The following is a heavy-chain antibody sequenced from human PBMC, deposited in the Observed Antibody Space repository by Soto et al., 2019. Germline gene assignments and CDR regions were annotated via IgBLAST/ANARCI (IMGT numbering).Heavy chain of an antibody. CDR1: GDSVIIRQW. J-gene: IGHJ1*01. V-gene: IGHV4-4*01. Sequence: ETLSLTCSVSGDSVIIRQWWSWVRQPPGGGLEWIGEIYRGSSPTYSPSLESRITISVDKSRSLLSLRLNSVTAADTAVYFCVKNGAFALEHWGQGILVTSPQ. CDR3: VKNGAFALEH. D-gene: IGHD2-8*01. CDR2: IYRGSSP.